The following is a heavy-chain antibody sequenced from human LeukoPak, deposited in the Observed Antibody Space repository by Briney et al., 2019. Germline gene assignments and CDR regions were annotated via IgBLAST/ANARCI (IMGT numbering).Heavy chain of an antibody. CDR2: IKQDGSEK. J-gene: IGHJ5*02. Sequence: PGGSLRLSCAASGFTFSSYWMSWVRQAPGKGLEWVANIKQDGSEKYYVDSVKGRFTISRDNAKNSLYLQMNSLRAEDTAVYYYARDLGTTVTTNWFDPWGQGTLVTVSS. V-gene: IGHV3-7*01. D-gene: IGHD4-17*01. CDR3: ARDLGTTVTTNWFDP. CDR1: GFTFSSYW.